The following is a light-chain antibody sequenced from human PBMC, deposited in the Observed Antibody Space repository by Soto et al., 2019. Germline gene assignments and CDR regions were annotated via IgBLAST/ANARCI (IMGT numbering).Light chain of an antibody. CDR3: LQDYNYPWT. CDR1: QSISSW. J-gene: IGKJ1*01. Sequence: DIKMTQSPSTLSASVGDRVTITCRASQSISSWLAWYQQKPGKAPKLLIYAASSLQSGVPSRFSGSGSGTDFTLTISSLQPEDFATYYCLQDYNYPWTFGQGTKVDIK. CDR2: AAS. V-gene: IGKV1-5*01.